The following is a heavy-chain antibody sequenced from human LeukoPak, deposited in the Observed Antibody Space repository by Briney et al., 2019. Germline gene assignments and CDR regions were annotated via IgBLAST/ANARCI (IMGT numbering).Heavy chain of an antibody. CDR1: GGSLSGYY. D-gene: IGHD3-16*02. J-gene: IGHJ3*02. CDR3: ARSDTLGGVVAFDAFDI. Sequence: SSETLSLTCTVSGGSLSGYYWSWIRQPPGKGLEWIGYIYYSGRTNYNPSLKSRVTISVDTSKNQFSLKLSSVTTADTAVYYCARSDTLGGVVAFDAFDIWGLGTMVTVSS. CDR2: IYYSGRT. V-gene: IGHV4-59*01.